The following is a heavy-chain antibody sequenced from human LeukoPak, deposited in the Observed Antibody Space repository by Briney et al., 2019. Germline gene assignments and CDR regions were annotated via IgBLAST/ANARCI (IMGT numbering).Heavy chain of an antibody. J-gene: IGHJ6*03. V-gene: IGHV2-5*02. D-gene: IGHD1-1*01. CDR3: AHLVARPSWNGERSYYYYYMDV. CDR2: IYWDDDK. Sequence: SGPTLVKPTQTLTLTCTFSGFSLSTSGVGVGWIRQPPGKALEWLALIYWDDDKRYSPSLKSRLTITKDTSKNQVVLTMTNMDPVDTATYYCAHLVARPSWNGERSYYYYYMDVWGKGTTVTVSS. CDR1: GFSLSTSGVG.